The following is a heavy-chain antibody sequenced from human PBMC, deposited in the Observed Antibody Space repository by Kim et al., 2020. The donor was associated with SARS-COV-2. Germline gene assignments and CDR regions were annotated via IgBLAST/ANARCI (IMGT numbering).Heavy chain of an antibody. D-gene: IGHD2-8*01. CDR3: ARHSNCTNGVCYGWFDP. V-gene: IGHV4-59*08. Sequence: SETLSLTCTVSGGSISSYYWSWIRQPPGKGLEWIGYIYYSGSTNYNPSLKSRVTISVDTSKNQFSLKLSSVTAADTAVYYCARHSNCTNGVCYGWFDPWGQGTLVTVSS. CDR2: IYYSGST. CDR1: GGSISSYY. J-gene: IGHJ5*02.